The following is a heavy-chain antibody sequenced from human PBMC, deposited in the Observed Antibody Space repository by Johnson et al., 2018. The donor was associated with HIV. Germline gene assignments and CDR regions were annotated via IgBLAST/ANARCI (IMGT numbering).Heavy chain of an antibody. CDR1: GFTFSSYG. CDR3: ARTVTTLSGAFDI. D-gene: IGHD4-17*01. V-gene: IGHV3-48*04. Sequence: RLVESGGGVVQPGRSLRLSCAASGFTFSSYGMHWVRQAPGKGLEWVSYISSSGSTIYYADSVKGRFTISRDNAKNSLYLQMNSLRAEDTAVYYCARTVTTLSGAFDIWGQGTMVTVSS. J-gene: IGHJ3*02. CDR2: ISSSGSTI.